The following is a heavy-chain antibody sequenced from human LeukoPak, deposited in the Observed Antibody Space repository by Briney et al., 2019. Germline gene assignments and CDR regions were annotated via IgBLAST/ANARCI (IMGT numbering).Heavy chain of an antibody. V-gene: IGHV3-30-3*01. CDR2: MSYDGTNK. CDR3: ARAYCLYCSISTCPDY. Sequence: GGSLRLSCAASGFIFSTYAMHWVRQAPGKGLEWVAVMSYDGTNKYLAESVKGRFTISGDNSKNTLYLQMNSLRAEDTAVYYRARAYCLYCSISTCPDYWGRGTLVTVSS. J-gene: IGHJ4*02. CDR1: GFIFSTYA. D-gene: IGHD2-2*01.